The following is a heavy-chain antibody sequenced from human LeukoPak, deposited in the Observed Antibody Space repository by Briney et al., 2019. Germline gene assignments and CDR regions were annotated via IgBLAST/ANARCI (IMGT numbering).Heavy chain of an antibody. V-gene: IGHV3-48*04. CDR2: ISSSSSTI. J-gene: IGHJ4*02. CDR3: AREDFWNGYYSHLFDY. D-gene: IGHD3-3*01. CDR1: GFTFSSYS. Sequence: QPGGSLRLSCAASGFTFSSYSMNWVRQAPGKGLEWVSYISSSSSTIYYADSVKGRFTISRDNAKNSLYLQMNSLRAEDTAVYYCAREDFWNGYYSHLFDYWGQGTLVTVSS.